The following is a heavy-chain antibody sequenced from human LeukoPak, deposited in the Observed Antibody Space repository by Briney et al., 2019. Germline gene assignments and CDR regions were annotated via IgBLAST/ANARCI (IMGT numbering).Heavy chain of an antibody. J-gene: IGHJ4*02. CDR1: GYSFTAYF. Sequence: GASVKVSCKASGYSFTAYFIHWVRQAPGQGLEWMGWINPNRGVTNYAQKFQGRVTMTRDTSITTAYMELNSLKSDDTAVYYCAREGLRLGDFTHPEHWGQGTLVTVPS. D-gene: IGHD3-16*01. V-gene: IGHV1-2*02. CDR2: INPNRGVT. CDR3: AREGLRLGDFTHPEH.